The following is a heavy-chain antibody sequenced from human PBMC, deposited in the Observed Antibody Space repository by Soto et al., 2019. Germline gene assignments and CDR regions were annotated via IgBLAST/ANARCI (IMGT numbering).Heavy chain of an antibody. V-gene: IGHV1-69*13. Sequence: SVTVSCKASGGTFSSYAISWVRQAPGQGLEWMGGIIPIFGTANYAQKFQGRVTITADESTSTAYMELSSLRSEDTAVYYCASSYCGGDCYSERARTYYYYGMDVWGQGTTVTVSS. J-gene: IGHJ6*02. D-gene: IGHD2-21*02. CDR3: ASSYCGGDCYSERARTYYYYGMDV. CDR1: GGTFSSYA. CDR2: IIPIFGTA.